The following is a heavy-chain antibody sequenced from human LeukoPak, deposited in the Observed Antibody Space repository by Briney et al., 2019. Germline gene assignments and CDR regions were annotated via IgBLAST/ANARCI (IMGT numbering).Heavy chain of an antibody. J-gene: IGHJ6*02. D-gene: IGHD6-19*01. CDR3: ARSTITGGWYPAYYYGMDV. CDR1: GFTVSSNY. Sequence: GGSLRLSCAASGFTVSSNYMSRVRQAPGKGLEWVSVIYSGGSTYYADSVKGRFTISRDNSKNTLYLQMNSLRAEDTAVYYCARSTITGGWYPAYYYGMDVWGQGTTVTVSS. CDR2: IYSGGST. V-gene: IGHV3-53*01.